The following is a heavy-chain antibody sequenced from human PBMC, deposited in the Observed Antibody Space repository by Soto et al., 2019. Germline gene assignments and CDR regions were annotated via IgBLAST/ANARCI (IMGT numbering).Heavy chain of an antibody. V-gene: IGHV3-23*01. D-gene: IGHD2-8*01. Sequence: GGSLRLSCAASGFTFSNYAMSWVRQAPGKELGWVSSISSSGGSTDYADSVKGRFTISRDNSQNTLNLQMNSLRAEDTAIYFCAKNQHAMAHDYWGPGTLVTVSS. CDR1: GFTFSNYA. CDR2: ISSSGGST. J-gene: IGHJ4*02. CDR3: AKNQHAMAHDY.